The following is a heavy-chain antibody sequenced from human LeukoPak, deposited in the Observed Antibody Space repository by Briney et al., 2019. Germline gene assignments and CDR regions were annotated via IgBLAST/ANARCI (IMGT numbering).Heavy chain of an antibody. CDR2: INVDESAI. D-gene: IGHD4-11*01. Sequence: GGSPRLSCVASGFTFSNHWMHWVRQAPGKGLVWVSRINVDESAISYADSVKGRFTISRDNAKNTLFLQMSSLRAEDTAVYYCARDDDYGNYLVEYWGQGTLVTVSS. CDR3: ARDDDYGNYLVEY. J-gene: IGHJ4*02. CDR1: GFTFSNHW. V-gene: IGHV3-74*01.